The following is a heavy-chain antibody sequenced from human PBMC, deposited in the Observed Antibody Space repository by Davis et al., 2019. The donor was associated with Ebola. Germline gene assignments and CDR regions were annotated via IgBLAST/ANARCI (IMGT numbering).Heavy chain of an antibody. CDR1: GAPISSSIYF. Sequence: MPSETLSLTCTVSGAPISSSIYFWGWIRQRPGKGLEWIGYIYHSGTTYYNPSLKSRLAMSLDTSKNQFSLKLNSVTAADTAVYFCARVRGTLALFYGMDVWGQGTTVTVSS. D-gene: IGHD3-10*01. CDR2: IYHSGTT. V-gene: IGHV4-31*03. CDR3: ARVRGTLALFYGMDV. J-gene: IGHJ6*02.